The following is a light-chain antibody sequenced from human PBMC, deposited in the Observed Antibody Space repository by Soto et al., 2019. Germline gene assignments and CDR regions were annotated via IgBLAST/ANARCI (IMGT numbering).Light chain of an antibody. CDR2: LNSDGSH. CDR3: QTWGSGIVV. Sequence: QPVLTQSPSASASLGASVKLTCTLSSGHSNYAIAWHQQQPEKGPRYLMNLNSDGSHSKGDGIPDRFSGSSSGAERYLTISSIQSEDEADYYCQTWGSGIVVFGGGTKLTVL. V-gene: IGLV4-69*01. J-gene: IGLJ2*01. CDR1: SGHSNYA.